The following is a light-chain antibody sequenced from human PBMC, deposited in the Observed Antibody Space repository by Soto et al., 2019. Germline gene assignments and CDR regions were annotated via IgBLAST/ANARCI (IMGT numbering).Light chain of an antibody. CDR3: QQYGSSPPLT. V-gene: IGKV3-20*01. CDR2: GAS. J-gene: IGKJ4*01. CDR1: QSVSSNY. Sequence: EIVLTQSPGTLSLSPGARATLSCRSSQSVSSNYLAWYQQKPGQAPRLLIYGASSRATGIPDRFSGSGSGTDFTLTISRLEPGDFVVYYCQQYGSSPPLTFGEGTKVEIK.